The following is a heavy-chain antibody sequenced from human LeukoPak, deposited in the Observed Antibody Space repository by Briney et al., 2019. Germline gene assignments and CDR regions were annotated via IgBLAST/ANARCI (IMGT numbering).Heavy chain of an antibody. D-gene: IGHD3-3*02. CDR2: IYYSGNT. J-gene: IGHJ6*02. CDR3: ARPLRAFYYYGLDV. V-gene: IGHV4-39*01. Sequence: SETLSLTCTVSGGSISNTNYYWGWIRQPPGKGLEWIGTIYYSGNTFYNPSLKSRATISVDTSKNQFSLRLSSVTAADTAVYFCARPLRAFYYYGLDVWGQGTTVTVSS. CDR1: GGSISNTNYY.